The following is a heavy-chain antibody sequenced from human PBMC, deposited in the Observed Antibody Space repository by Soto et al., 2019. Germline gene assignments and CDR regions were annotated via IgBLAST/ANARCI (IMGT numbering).Heavy chain of an antibody. V-gene: IGHV4-59*08. CDR1: GGSSGTYY. CDR2: IYYRGNT. D-gene: IGHD3-9*01. J-gene: IGHJ4*02. Sequence: SETLSLTGTVSGGSSGTYYWGWIRQPPGKGLEWIGYIYYRGNTDYNPSLKSRVTISLDTPKNQFSLKLISVTAADTAVYYCARHPGYYDILTGYTTYYFDYWGQGILVT. CDR3: ARHPGYYDILTGYTTYYFDY.